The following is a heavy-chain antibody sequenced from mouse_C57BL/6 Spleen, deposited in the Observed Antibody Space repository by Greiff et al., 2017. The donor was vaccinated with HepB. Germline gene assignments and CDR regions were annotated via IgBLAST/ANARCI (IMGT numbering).Heavy chain of an antibody. V-gene: IGHV5-6*01. D-gene: IGHD1-1*01. CDR1: GFTFSSYG. CDR2: ISSGGSYT. J-gene: IGHJ2*01. Sequence: EVKLMESGGDLVKPGGSLKLSCAASGFTFSSYGMSWVRQTPDKRLEWVATISSGGSYTYYPDSVKGRFTISRDNAKNTLYLQMSSLKSEDTAMYYCAIEGAFYWDYWGQGTTLTVSS. CDR3: AIEGAFYWDY.